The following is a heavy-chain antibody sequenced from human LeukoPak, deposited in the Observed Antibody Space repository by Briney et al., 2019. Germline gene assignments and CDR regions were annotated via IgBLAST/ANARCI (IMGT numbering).Heavy chain of an antibody. V-gene: IGHV1-2*02. CDR3: ARDGYNLLYYYYGMDV. CDR2: INPNSGGT. J-gene: IGHJ6*02. Sequence: ASVKVPCKASGYTFTGYYMHWVRQAPGQGLEWMGWINPNSGGTNYAQKFQGRVTMTRDTSISTAYMELSRLRSDDTAVYYCARDGYNLLYYYYGMDVWGQGTTVTVSS. D-gene: IGHD5-24*01. CDR1: GYTFTGYY.